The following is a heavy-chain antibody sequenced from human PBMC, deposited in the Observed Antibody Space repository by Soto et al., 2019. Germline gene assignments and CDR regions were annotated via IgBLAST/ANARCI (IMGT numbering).Heavy chain of an antibody. D-gene: IGHD3-10*01. J-gene: IGHJ4*02. Sequence: QVQLVESGGGVVQPGRSLRLSCAASGFTFSSYGMHWVRQAPGKGLEWVAVIWYDGSNKYYADSVKGRFTISRDNSKNTLYLQMNSLRAEDTAVYYCAAIGYYYGSGSPTDYWGQGTLVTVSS. CDR2: IWYDGSNK. CDR1: GFTFSSYG. CDR3: AAIGYYYGSGSPTDY. V-gene: IGHV3-33*01.